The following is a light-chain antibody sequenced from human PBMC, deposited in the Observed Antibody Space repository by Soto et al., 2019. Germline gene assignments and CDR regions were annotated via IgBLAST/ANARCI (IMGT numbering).Light chain of an antibody. J-gene: IGLJ1*01. CDR1: SSDVGSYNL. CDR3: CSYAGTLYV. Sequence: QPVLTQPASGSGSPGQSSTISCTGTSSDVGSYNLVSWYQQHPGKAPKLMIYEVSKRPSGVSNRFSGSKSGNTASLTISGLQAEDEADYYCCSYAGTLYVFGTGTKVTVL. CDR2: EVS. V-gene: IGLV2-23*02.